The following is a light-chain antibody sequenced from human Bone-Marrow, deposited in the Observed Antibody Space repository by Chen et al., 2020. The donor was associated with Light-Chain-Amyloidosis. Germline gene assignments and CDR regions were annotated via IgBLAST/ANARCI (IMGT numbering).Light chain of an antibody. Sequence: EIVLTPSPGTLSLSPGEGANLSCRASQTISSNYLTWYQQKFGQAPRLLIYGSSSSATGIPDRFTGSGSGTDFTLTINRLEPEDFAMYYCRQYGTSPLTFGGGTKVEIK. CDR3: RQYGTSPLT. J-gene: IGKJ4*01. CDR1: QTISSNY. V-gene: IGKV3-20*01. CDR2: GSS.